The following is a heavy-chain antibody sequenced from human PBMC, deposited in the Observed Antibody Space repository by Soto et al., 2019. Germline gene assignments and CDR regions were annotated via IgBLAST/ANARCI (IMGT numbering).Heavy chain of an antibody. V-gene: IGHV3-7*03. J-gene: IGHJ4*02. CDR1: GFMFRSSW. Sequence: EVQLVESGGGLVQPGGSLRLSCSASGFMFRSSWMSWVRLFPGNGLEWVANMKYDGSETYYVDSVKGRFTISRDNANNYLYLQMNSLRVEDTAVYYCLNSYAARGWHEGSGYWGRGTVVTVSS. D-gene: IGHD6-19*01. CDR3: LNSYAARGWHEGSGY. CDR2: MKYDGSET.